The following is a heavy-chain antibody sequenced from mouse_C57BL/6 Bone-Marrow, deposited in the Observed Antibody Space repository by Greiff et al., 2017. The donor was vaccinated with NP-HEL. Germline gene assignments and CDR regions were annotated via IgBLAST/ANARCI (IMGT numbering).Heavy chain of an antibody. V-gene: IGHV1-55*01. Sequence: VKLQQPGAELVKPGASVKMSCKASGYTFTSYWMTWVKQRPGQGLEWIGDIYPGSGSTNYNEKFKSKATLTVDTSSSTAYMQLSSLTSEDSAVYYCARSGSYYAMDYWGQGTSVTVSS. D-gene: IGHD4-1*01. CDR3: ARSGSYYAMDY. CDR1: GYTFTSYW. CDR2: IYPGSGST. J-gene: IGHJ4*01.